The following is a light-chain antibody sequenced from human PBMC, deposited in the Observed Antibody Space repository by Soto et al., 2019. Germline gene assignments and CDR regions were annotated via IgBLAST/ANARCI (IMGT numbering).Light chain of an antibody. Sequence: EILLTQSPCTLPLSPGERATLSCRASQSLSNNIYLAWYQQKPGQAPRLLIYGASSRATGIPNRFSGSGSGTDFTLTISRLEHDDFAVHYCQQYGSSPSWTFGQGTKVDIK. CDR2: GAS. CDR1: QSLSNNIY. J-gene: IGKJ1*01. CDR3: QQYGSSPSWT. V-gene: IGKV3-20*01.